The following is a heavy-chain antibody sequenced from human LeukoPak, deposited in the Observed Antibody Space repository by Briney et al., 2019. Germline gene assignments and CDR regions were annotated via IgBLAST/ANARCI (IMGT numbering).Heavy chain of an antibody. CDR2: IYYSGST. J-gene: IGHJ4*02. CDR1: GGSISSYY. V-gene: IGHV4-59*01. CDR3: ARGVRVIDFDY. D-gene: IGHD3-22*01. Sequence: SETLSLTCTVSGGSISSYYWSWIRQPPGKGLEWIGYIYYSGSTNYNPSLKSRVTISVDTSKNQFSLRLSSVTAADTAVYYCARGVRVIDFDYWGQGTLVTVSS.